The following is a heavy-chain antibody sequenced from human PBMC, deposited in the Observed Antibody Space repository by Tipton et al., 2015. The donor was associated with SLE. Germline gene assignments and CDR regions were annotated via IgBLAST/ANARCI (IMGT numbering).Heavy chain of an antibody. V-gene: IGHV3-53*05. CDR3: ARGMIEGGDAFDI. CDR1: GFTVSSTY. J-gene: IGHJ3*02. CDR2: IYSGGST. D-gene: IGHD3-22*01. Sequence: SLRLSCAASGFTVSSTYMSWVRQAPGKGLEWVSVIYSGGSTYYADSVKGRFTISRDNSKNTLYLQMNSLRAEDTAVYYCARGMIEGGDAFDIWGQGTMVTVSS.